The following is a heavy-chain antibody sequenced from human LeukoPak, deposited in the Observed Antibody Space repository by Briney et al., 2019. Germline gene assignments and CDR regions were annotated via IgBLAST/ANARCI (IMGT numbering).Heavy chain of an antibody. J-gene: IGHJ4*02. Sequence: SSETLSLTCSVSGDSVSSVNYCWGWIRQPPGKGLDCICSICCSGSTYYSPSLKSRVTILVDTSKNQFSLKLTSVTAADTAMYYCARVAPSTTFGVVTHRVFDYWGQGALVTVSS. CDR3: ARVAPSTTFGVVTHRVFDY. V-gene: IGHV4-39*07. CDR1: GDSVSSVNYC. CDR2: ICCSGST. D-gene: IGHD3-3*01.